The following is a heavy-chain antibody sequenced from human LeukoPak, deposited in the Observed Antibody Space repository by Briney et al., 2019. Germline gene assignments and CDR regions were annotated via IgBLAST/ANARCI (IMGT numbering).Heavy chain of an antibody. CDR2: IKEDGSEK. Sequence: GGSLRLSCAASGFTFSSYCMSWVRQAPGKGLEWVANIKEDGSEKYYVDSVKGRFTISRDNAKNSLYLQMNSLRAEDTAVYYCAKEEGTKVYFDYWGQGPLVTVSS. V-gene: IGHV3-7*01. CDR1: GFTFSSYC. D-gene: IGHD1/OR15-1a*01. J-gene: IGHJ4*02. CDR3: AKEEGTKVYFDY.